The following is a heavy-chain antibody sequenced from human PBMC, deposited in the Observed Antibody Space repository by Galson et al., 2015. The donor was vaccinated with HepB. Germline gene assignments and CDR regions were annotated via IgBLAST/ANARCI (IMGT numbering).Heavy chain of an antibody. V-gene: IGHV1-69*13. Sequence: SVKVSCKASGDTFTSYAMRWVRQAPGQGLEWMGVINPICGTANYAQKFQGRVTITADESTSTAYMELSSLRSEDTAVYYCARSRYYYFWSGYYVSGSPDYYYYMDVWGKGTPVTVSS. CDR2: INPICGTA. CDR3: ARSRYYYFWSGYYVSGSPDYYYYMDV. D-gene: IGHD3-3*01. J-gene: IGHJ6*03. CDR1: GDTFTSYA.